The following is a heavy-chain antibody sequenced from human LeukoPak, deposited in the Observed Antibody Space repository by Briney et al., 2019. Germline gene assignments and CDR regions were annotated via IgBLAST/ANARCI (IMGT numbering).Heavy chain of an antibody. CDR3: AKDRLEYYYDSSGYYFDY. Sequence: PGRSLRLSCAASGFTYSSYGMHWVRQAPGKGLEWVAVISYDGSNKYYADSVKGRFTISRDNSKNTLYLRMNSLRAEDTAVYYCAKDRLEYYYDSSGYYFDYWGQGTLVTVSS. D-gene: IGHD3-22*01. CDR1: GFTYSSYG. CDR2: ISYDGSNK. J-gene: IGHJ4*02. V-gene: IGHV3-30*18.